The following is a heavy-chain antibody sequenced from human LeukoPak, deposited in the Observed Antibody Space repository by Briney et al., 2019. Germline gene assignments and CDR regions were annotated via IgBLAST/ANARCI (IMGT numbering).Heavy chain of an antibody. CDR1: GFKFDNYA. Sequence: GGSLRLSCAASGFKFDNYAMHWVRQAPGKGLEWVSSISWNSDIIAYADSVKGRFTISRDNAKNSLYLQMNSLRAEDTALYYCAKDRGGSSQLGDAFDVWGQGTMVSVSS. V-gene: IGHV3-9*01. D-gene: IGHD2-15*01. CDR2: ISWNSDII. CDR3: AKDRGGSSQLGDAFDV. J-gene: IGHJ3*01.